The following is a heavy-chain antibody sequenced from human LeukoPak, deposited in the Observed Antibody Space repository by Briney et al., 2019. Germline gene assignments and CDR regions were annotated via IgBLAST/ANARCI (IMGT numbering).Heavy chain of an antibody. D-gene: IGHD3-10*01. CDR1: GYTFTSYG. Sequence: ASVKVSRKASGYTFTSYGISWVRQAPGQGLEWMGWISAYNGNTNYAQKLQGRVTMTTDTSTSTAYMELSSLRSEDTAVYYCASQSYYYGSGENWFDPWGQGTLVTVSS. V-gene: IGHV1-18*01. CDR2: ISAYNGNT. J-gene: IGHJ5*02. CDR3: ASQSYYYGSGENWFDP.